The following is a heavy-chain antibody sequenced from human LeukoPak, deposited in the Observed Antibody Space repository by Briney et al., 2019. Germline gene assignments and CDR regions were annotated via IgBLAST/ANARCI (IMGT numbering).Heavy chain of an antibody. CDR3: AKRDRDTDDAFDI. CDR1: GFTFSSYV. J-gene: IGHJ3*02. V-gene: IGHV3-23*01. Sequence: GGSLRLSCAASGFTFSSYVMSWVRQAPGKGLEWVSSISNSGGSTYYADSVKGRFTISRDNSKNTLYLQMNSLRAEDTAVYYCAKRDRDTDDAFDIWGQGTMVTVSS. CDR2: ISNSGGST. D-gene: IGHD5-18*01.